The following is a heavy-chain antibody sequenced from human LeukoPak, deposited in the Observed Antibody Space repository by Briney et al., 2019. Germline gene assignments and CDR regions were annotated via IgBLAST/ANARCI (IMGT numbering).Heavy chain of an antibody. CDR1: GYTFTGYY. V-gene: IGHV1-2*02. J-gene: IGHJ5*02. D-gene: IGHD2-15*01. CDR3: ARDSCSGGTCYSGWFDP. CDR2: MNPNSGGT. Sequence: RASLKVSCKASGYTFTGYYLHWVRQAPGQGLEWMGWMNPNSGGTNYAQKFQGRVTMTRDTSISTAYMELSRLTSDDTAVYYCARDSCSGGTCYSGWFDPWGQETLVTVSS.